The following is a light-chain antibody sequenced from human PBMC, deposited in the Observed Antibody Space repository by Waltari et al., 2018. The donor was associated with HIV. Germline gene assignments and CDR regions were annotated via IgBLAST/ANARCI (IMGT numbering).Light chain of an antibody. CDR2: EVS. V-gene: IGLV2-23*02. Sequence: QSALTQPASVSGPPGPSITISCTGTSRAVGGYNLVSWSQQHPGKAPKLMIYEVSKRPSGVSNRFSGSKSGNTASLTISGLQAEDEADYYCCAYAGSTTYVIFGGGTKLTVL. CDR3: CAYAGSTTYVI. J-gene: IGLJ2*01. CDR1: SRAVGGYNL.